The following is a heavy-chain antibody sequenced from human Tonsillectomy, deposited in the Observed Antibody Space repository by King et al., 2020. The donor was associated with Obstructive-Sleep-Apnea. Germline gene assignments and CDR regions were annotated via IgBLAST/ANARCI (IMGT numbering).Heavy chain of an antibody. D-gene: IGHD1-26*01. V-gene: IGHV4-39*01. Sequence: LQLQESGPGLVKPSETLSLTCTVSGGSISSSSYYWGWIRQPPGKGLEWIGSIYYSGSTYYNPSLKSRVTISVDTSKNQFSLKLSSLTAADTAVYYCARREGATTQRDYWGQGTLVTVSS. CDR2: IYYSGST. CDR1: GGSISSSSYY. J-gene: IGHJ4*02. CDR3: ARREGATTQRDY.